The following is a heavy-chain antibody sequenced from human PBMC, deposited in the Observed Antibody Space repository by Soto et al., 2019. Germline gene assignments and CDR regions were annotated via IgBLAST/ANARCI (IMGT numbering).Heavy chain of an antibody. CDR3: ARLYYYDSSGSLNDAFDI. CDR1: GFTFSSYG. V-gene: IGHV3-33*01. Sequence: GGSLRLSCAASGFTFSSYGMHWVRQAPGKGLEWVAVIWYDGSNKYYADSVKGRFTISRDNSKNTLYLQMNSLRAEDTAVYYCARLYYYDSSGSLNDAFDIWGQGTMVTVS. J-gene: IGHJ3*02. D-gene: IGHD3-22*01. CDR2: IWYDGSNK.